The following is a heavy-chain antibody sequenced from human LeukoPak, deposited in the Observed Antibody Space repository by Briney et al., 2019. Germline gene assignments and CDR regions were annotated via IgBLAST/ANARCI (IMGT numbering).Heavy chain of an antibody. J-gene: IGHJ4*02. Sequence: ASVKVSCKVSGYTLTELSMHWVRQAPGKGLEWMGGFDPEDGETIYAQKFRGRVTMTEDTSTDTAYMELSSLRSEDTAVYYCATAGRYCSSTSCYYYFDYWGQGTLVTVSS. D-gene: IGHD2-2*01. CDR1: GYTLTELS. V-gene: IGHV1-24*01. CDR3: ATAGRYCSSTSCYYYFDY. CDR2: FDPEDGET.